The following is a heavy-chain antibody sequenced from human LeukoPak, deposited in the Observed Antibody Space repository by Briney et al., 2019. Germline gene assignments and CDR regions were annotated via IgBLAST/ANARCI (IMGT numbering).Heavy chain of an antibody. CDR1: GFTFSSYA. D-gene: IGHD3-16*02. CDR3: AKDYPEIRLGELSLFPS. CDR2: ISGSGGST. V-gene: IGHV3-23*01. J-gene: IGHJ5*02. Sequence: QTGGSLRLSCAASGFTFSSYAMSWVRQAPGKGLEWVSAISGSGGSTYYADSVKGRFTISRDNSKNTLYLQMNSLRAEDTAVYYCAKDYPEIRLGELSLFPSWGQGTLVTVSS.